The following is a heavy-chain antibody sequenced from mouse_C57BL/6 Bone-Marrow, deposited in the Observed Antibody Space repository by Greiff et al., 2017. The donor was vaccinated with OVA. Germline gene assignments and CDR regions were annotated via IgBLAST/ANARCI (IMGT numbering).Heavy chain of an antibody. V-gene: IGHV1-69*01. J-gene: IGHJ4*01. CDR3: ARDLDYYAMDY. CDR2: IDPSDSYT. CDR1: GYTFTSYW. Sequence: QVQLQQPGAELVMPGASVKLSCKASGYTFTSYWMHWVKQRPGQGLEWIGEIDPSDSYTNYNQKFKGKSTLTVDKSSSTAYMQLSSLTSEDSAVYYCARDLDYYAMDYWWQGTSVTVSA.